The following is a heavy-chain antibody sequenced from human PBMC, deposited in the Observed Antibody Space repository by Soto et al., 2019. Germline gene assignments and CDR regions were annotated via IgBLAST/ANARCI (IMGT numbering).Heavy chain of an antibody. CDR1: GFTFSSYA. Sequence: GGSLRLSCAASGFTFSSYAMSWVRQAPGKGLEWVSAISGSGGSTYYADSVKGRFTISRDNSKNTLYLQMNSLRAEDTAVYYCAKDRRWELLPGYFDYWGQGTLVTVSS. D-gene: IGHD1-26*01. V-gene: IGHV3-23*01. J-gene: IGHJ4*02. CDR2: ISGSGGST. CDR3: AKDRRWELLPGYFDY.